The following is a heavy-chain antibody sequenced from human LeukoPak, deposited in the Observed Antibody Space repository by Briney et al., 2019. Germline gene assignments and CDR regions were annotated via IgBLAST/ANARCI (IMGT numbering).Heavy chain of an antibody. V-gene: IGHV3-30*18. CDR2: ISYDGSNR. CDR1: GFTFSSYA. D-gene: IGHD6-19*01. J-gene: IGHJ4*02. Sequence: GGSLRLSCTASGFTFSSYAMHWVRQAPGKGLEWVAVISYDGSNRYYADSVKGRFTISRDNSKNTLYLQMNSLRAEDTAVYYCAKSKSDSSGWFPPVDYWGQGTLVTVSS. CDR3: AKSKSDSSGWFPPVDY.